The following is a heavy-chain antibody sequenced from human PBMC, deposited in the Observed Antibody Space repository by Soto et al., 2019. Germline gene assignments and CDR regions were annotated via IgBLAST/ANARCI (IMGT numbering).Heavy chain of an antibody. CDR1: GYTFTSYY. J-gene: IGHJ4*02. Sequence: ASVKVSCKASGYTFTSYYMHWVRQAPGQGLEWMGIINPSGGSTSYAQKFQGRVTMTTDTSTSTAYMELRSLRSDDTAVYYCARGPVDSNPILDYWGQGTLVTVSS. CDR2: INPSGGST. V-gene: IGHV1-46*01. D-gene: IGHD3-3*01. CDR3: ARGPVDSNPILDY.